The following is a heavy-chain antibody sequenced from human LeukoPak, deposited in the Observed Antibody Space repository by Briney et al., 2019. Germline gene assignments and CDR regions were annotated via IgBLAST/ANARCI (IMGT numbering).Heavy chain of an antibody. CDR2: TYYRSKWYN. Sequence: SQTLSLTCAISGDSVSGNSTAYNWLRQSPSRGLEWLGRTYYRSKWYNDYAVSVKSRITVNPDTSKNQLSLQLNSVTPDDTAVYYCARGGQGDGYSADEAFDFWGQGTMVTVSS. CDR3: ARGGQGDGYSADEAFDF. D-gene: IGHD5-24*01. CDR1: GDSVSGNSTA. J-gene: IGHJ3*01. V-gene: IGHV6-1*01.